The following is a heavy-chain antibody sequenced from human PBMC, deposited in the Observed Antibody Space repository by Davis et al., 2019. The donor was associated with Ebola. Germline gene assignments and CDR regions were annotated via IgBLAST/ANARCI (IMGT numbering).Heavy chain of an antibody. J-gene: IGHJ4*02. CDR2: INHSGST. CDR3: ARLRDIVVVPATIDY. V-gene: IGHV4-34*01. Sequence: MPSETLSLTCAVYGGSFSGYYWSWIRQPPGKGLEWIGEINHSGSTNYNPSLKSRVTISVDTSKNQFSLKLSSVTAADTAVYYCARLRDIVVVPATIDYWGQGTLVTVSS. CDR1: GGSFSGYY. D-gene: IGHD2-2*01.